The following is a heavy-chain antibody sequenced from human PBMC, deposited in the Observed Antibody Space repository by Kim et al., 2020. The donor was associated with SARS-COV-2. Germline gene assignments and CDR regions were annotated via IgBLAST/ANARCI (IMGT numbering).Heavy chain of an antibody. CDR3: ARAPHDFWSGYYGMDV. Sequence: SVKGRFTISRDNSKNTLYLQINSLRAEDTAVYYCARAPHDFWSGYYGMDVWGQGTTVTVSS. D-gene: IGHD3-3*01. J-gene: IGHJ6*02. V-gene: IGHV3-66*01.